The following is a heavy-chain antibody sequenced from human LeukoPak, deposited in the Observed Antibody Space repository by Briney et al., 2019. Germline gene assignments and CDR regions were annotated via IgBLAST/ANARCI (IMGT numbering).Heavy chain of an antibody. CDR3: AKGDRAQRWVVVAATPGSCYFDY. CDR1: GFTFSSYG. J-gene: IGHJ4*02. D-gene: IGHD2-15*01. V-gene: IGHV3-30*18. Sequence: QTGGSLRLSCAASGFTFSSYGMHWVRQAPGKGLEWVAVISYDGSNKYYADSVKDRFTISRDNSKSTLYLQMNSLRAEDTAVYYCAKGDRAQRWVVVAATPGSCYFDYWGQGTLVTVSS. CDR2: ISYDGSNK.